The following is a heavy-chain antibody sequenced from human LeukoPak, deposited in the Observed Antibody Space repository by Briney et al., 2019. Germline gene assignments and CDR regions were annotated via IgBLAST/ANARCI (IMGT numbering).Heavy chain of an antibody. CDR1: GYTFTGYY. CDR2: INPNSGGT. Sequence: ASVKVSCKASGYTFTGYYMHWVRQAPGQGLEWMGWINPNSGGTNYAQKFQGRVTMTRDTSISTAYMELSRLRSDDTAVYYCARARDYGDCYFYGMDVWGQGTTITVSS. CDR3: ARARDYGDCYFYGMDV. D-gene: IGHD4-17*01. V-gene: IGHV1-2*02. J-gene: IGHJ6*02.